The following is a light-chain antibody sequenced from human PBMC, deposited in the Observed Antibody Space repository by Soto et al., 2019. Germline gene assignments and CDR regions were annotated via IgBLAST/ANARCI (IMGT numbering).Light chain of an antibody. Sequence: EIVLTQSPATLSLSPGNRATLSCRASQSVRGYLAWYQQKPGQAPRLLIYDASNRATGIPARFSGSGSGTDFTLTITSLEPEDFAVYYCQQRSNWPYTFGGGTKVEI. V-gene: IGKV3-11*01. CDR2: DAS. J-gene: IGKJ4*01. CDR1: QSVRGY. CDR3: QQRSNWPYT.